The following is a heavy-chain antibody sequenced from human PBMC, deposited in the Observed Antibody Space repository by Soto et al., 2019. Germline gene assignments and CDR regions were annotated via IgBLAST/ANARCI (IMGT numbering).Heavy chain of an antibody. Sequence: PGGSLRLSCAASGFTFGSDAMHWVRHAPGKGLEWVAVISYDGSNKYYADSVKGRFIISRDSSKNTLYLQMNSPRAEDTALYFCARDPGISATLYAGDYYYYYGMDVWGPGTTVTVSS. CDR2: ISYDGSNK. CDR1: GFTFGSDA. D-gene: IGHD1-7*01. CDR3: ARDPGISATLYAGDYYYYYGMDV. J-gene: IGHJ6*02. V-gene: IGHV3-30-3*01.